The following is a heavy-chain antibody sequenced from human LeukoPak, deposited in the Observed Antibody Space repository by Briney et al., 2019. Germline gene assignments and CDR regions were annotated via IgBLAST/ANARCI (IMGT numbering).Heavy chain of an antibody. J-gene: IGHJ5*02. CDR2: IYSGGST. Sequence: PSETLSLTCTVSGGSITSDNWSWIRQPPGKGLEWVSVIYSGGSTYYADSVKGRFTISRDNSKNTLYLQMNSLRAEDTAVYYCARDSSSWHHRKHSGFDPWGQGTLVTVSS. V-gene: IGHV3-66*01. CDR1: GGSITSDN. D-gene: IGHD6-13*01. CDR3: ARDSSSWHHRKHSGFDP.